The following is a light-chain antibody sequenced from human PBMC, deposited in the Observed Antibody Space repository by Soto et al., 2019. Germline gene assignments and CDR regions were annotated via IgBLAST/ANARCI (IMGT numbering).Light chain of an antibody. CDR3: QQSYISPWT. CDR1: QSISSY. J-gene: IGKJ1*01. Sequence: EMQMTQSPSSLSASVGDRVTVTCRASQSISSYLNWYQQKPGKAPNLLIYAASSLQSGVPSRFSGSGSGTDFTLPSSSLQPEDFATYFCQQSYISPWTFGQGTKVDIK. V-gene: IGKV1-39*01. CDR2: AAS.